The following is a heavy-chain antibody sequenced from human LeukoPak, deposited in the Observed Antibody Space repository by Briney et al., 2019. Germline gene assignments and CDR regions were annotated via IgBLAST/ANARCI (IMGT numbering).Heavy chain of an antibody. Sequence: GGSLTLSCAASGFIFNDRGFNWVRQAPGKGLELVSFIGHDPNIKFYADSVKGRFTISRDNAKNSLYLHMNSLRAEDTAVYYCASVRRGGLGAGGDSLDYWGQGTLVAVSS. D-gene: IGHD3-16*01. CDR2: IGHDPNIK. CDR1: GFIFNDRG. CDR3: ASVRRGGLGAGGDSLDY. V-gene: IGHV3-48*04. J-gene: IGHJ4*02.